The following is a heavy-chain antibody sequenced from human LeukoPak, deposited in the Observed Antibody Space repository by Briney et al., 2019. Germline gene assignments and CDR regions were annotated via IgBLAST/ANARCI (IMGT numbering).Heavy chain of an antibody. J-gene: IGHJ4*02. Sequence: GASVKVSCKASGSTFTSSAVQWVRQARGQRLEWIGWIVVGSGNTNYAQKFQERVTITRDMSTSTAYMELSSLRSEDTAVYYCAALYSSGWRPFDYWGQGTLVTVSS. D-gene: IGHD6-19*01. CDR3: AALYSSGWRPFDY. CDR2: IVVGSGNT. CDR1: GSTFTSSA. V-gene: IGHV1-58*01.